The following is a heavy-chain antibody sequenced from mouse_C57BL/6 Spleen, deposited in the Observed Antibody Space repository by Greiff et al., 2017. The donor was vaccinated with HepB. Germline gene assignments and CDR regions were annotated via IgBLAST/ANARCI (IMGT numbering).Heavy chain of an antibody. Sequence: VQLQQPGAELVKPGASVKMSCKASGYTFTSYWITWVKQRPGQGLEWIGDIYPGSGSTNYNEKFKSKATLTVDTSSSTAYMQLSSLTSEDSAVYYWARRDDYDRDWYFDVWGTGTTVTVSS. CDR2: IYPGSGST. D-gene: IGHD2-4*01. V-gene: IGHV1-55*01. J-gene: IGHJ1*03. CDR3: ARRDDYDRDWYFDV. CDR1: GYTFTSYW.